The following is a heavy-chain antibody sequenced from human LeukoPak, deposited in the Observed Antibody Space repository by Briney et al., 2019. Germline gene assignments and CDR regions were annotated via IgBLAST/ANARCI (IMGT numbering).Heavy chain of an antibody. D-gene: IGHD1-26*01. CDR3: ARDPVGTVGATGATESNWLDP. V-gene: IGHV3-30*04. CDR1: GFTFSTYA. J-gene: IGHJ5*02. CDR2: ISSDGSKI. Sequence: GGSLRLSCSASGFTFSTYAMHWVRQAPGKGLEWVAVISSDGSKIYYADSVEGRFTISRDNSNNTLYLQMNSLRVDATAMFYCARDPVGTVGATGATESNWLDPWGQGALVTVSS.